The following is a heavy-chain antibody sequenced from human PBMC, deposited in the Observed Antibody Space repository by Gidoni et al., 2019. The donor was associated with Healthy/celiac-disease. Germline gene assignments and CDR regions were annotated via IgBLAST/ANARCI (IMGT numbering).Heavy chain of an antibody. Sequence: QVQLVQSGAEVKKPGSSVKVSCKASGGTFSSYAISWVRQAPGQGREWMGGIIPIFSTANYAQKCQGRVTITANESTSTAYMELSSLRSEDTAVYYCASSASYYDSSGYYYYFDYWGQGTLVTVSS. D-gene: IGHD3-22*01. CDR1: GGTFSSYA. CDR2: IIPIFSTA. V-gene: IGHV1-69*01. CDR3: ASSASYYDSSGYYYYFDY. J-gene: IGHJ4*02.